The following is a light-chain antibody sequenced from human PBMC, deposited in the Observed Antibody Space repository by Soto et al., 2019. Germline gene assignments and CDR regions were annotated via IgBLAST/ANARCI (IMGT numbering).Light chain of an antibody. CDR3: QQRNNWSRVT. CDR1: QSVSTY. J-gene: IGKJ5*01. V-gene: IGKV3-11*01. CDR2: DAS. Sequence: EIVLTQSPATLSLSPGERATLSCRASQSVSTYLAWYQQKPGQAPSLLIYDASNRAAGIPARFSGSGSGTNFTLTISSLEPEDFAVYCCQQRNNWSRVTFGQRTRLEIK.